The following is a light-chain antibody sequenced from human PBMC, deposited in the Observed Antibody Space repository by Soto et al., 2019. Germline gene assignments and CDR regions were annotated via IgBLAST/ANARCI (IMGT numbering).Light chain of an antibody. CDR3: QQYYRQAT. V-gene: IGKV1-5*03. CDR1: QSITKW. Sequence: DIQMTQSPSTLSASVGDRVTISCRASQSITKWLAWYQQKPGKAPKPLIYMASSLESGVPSRFSGSGGGTEFTLKISSLQPDDFATYYCQQYYRQATFGQGTKVEIK. CDR2: MAS. J-gene: IGKJ1*01.